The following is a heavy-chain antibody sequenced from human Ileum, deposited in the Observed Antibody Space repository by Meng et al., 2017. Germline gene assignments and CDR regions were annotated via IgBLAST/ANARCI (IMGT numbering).Heavy chain of an antibody. Sequence: PPESGPGLVGPSETLSLTCAVSGGSVSGRSYYWTWIRQPPGKGLEWIGYVFDSGTTKYNPSLSSRVTISSDTSKNRFSLELTSVTAADTAVYYCATDVYGDGLAYLDHWGQGSLVTVSS. V-gene: IGHV4-61*01. CDR3: ATDVYGDGLAYLDH. D-gene: IGHD4-17*01. CDR2: VFDSGTT. J-gene: IGHJ4*02. CDR1: GGSVSGRSYY.